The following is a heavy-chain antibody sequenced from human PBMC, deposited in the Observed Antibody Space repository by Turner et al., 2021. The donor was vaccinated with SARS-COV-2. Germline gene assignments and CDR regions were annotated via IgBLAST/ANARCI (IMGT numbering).Heavy chain of an antibody. V-gene: IGHV3-53*02. Sequence: EVQLVETGGGLIQPGGTLSLSCAASGFTVSSNYMGWVRQAPGKGLEWVTVIYSGGSTYYADAVKGRFTFTRDNSQNTLYLQMNSLGAEDTAVYYCARGPHPRGFDYWGQGTLVTVSS. CDR3: ARGPHPRGFDY. J-gene: IGHJ4*02. CDR1: GFTVSSNY. CDR2: IYSGGST. D-gene: IGHD3-10*01.